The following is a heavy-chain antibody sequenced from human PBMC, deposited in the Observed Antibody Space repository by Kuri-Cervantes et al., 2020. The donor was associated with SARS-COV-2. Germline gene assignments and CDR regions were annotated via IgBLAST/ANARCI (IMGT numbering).Heavy chain of an antibody. Sequence: ASVKVSCKASGYTFTSYGISWVRQAPGQGLEWMGWISAYNGNTNYAQKLQGRVTMTTDTSTSTAYMELRSLRSEDTAVYYCATTMFGVVPRDWGQGTLVTVSS. CDR2: ISAYNGNT. CDR1: GYTFTSYG. J-gene: IGHJ4*02. CDR3: ATTMFGVVPRD. D-gene: IGHD3-3*01. V-gene: IGHV1-18*01.